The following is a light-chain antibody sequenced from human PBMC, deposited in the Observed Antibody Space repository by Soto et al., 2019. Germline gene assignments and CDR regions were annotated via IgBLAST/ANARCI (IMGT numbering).Light chain of an antibody. J-gene: IGKJ4*01. CDR2: WAS. CDR1: RSLFYSSKNENS. Sequence: DIVMTQSPDSLTVSLGERATINCKSSRSLFYSSKNENSLGWYQQKPGQPPKLLIYWASTRESGVPDRFSGRGSGTDFTLTISSLQAEDVAVYFCQQYFSTPLTFGGGTKVQIK. V-gene: IGKV4-1*01. CDR3: QQYFSTPLT.